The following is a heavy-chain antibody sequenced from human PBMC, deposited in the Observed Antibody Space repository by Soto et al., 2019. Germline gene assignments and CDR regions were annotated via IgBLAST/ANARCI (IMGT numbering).Heavy chain of an antibody. CDR2: INHSGST. CDR3: ARGKSGGYNRYYFDY. J-gene: IGHJ4*02. D-gene: IGHD2-15*01. Sequence: PSETLSLTCAVYGGSCSGYYWSWSRQPPGRGLEWIGEINHSGSTNYNPSLKSRVTISVDTSKNQFSLKLSSVTAADTAVYYCARGKSGGYNRYYFDYWGQGTLVTVSS. CDR1: GGSCSGYY. V-gene: IGHV4-34*01.